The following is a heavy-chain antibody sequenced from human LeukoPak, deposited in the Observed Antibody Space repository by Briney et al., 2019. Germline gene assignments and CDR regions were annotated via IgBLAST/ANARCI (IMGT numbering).Heavy chain of an antibody. CDR1: GFTFSSYS. Sequence: PGGSLRLSCAASGFTFSSYSMNWVRQAPGKGLEWVSSISSSSSYIYYADSVKGRFTISRDNVKNSLYLQMNSLRAEDTAVYYCARDRGGVVVAWGQGTLVTVSS. D-gene: IGHD2-15*01. J-gene: IGHJ4*02. V-gene: IGHV3-21*01. CDR3: ARDRGGVVVA. CDR2: ISSSSSYI.